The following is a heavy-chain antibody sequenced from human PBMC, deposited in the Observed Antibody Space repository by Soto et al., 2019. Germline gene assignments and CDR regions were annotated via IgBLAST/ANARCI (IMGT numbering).Heavy chain of an antibody. CDR1: GFTFSSYS. CDR2: ISSSSSYI. J-gene: IGHJ6*02. CDR3: ARDQSPAASTYYYGMDV. V-gene: IGHV3-21*01. Sequence: EVQLVESGGGLVKPGGSLRLSCAASGFTFSSYSMNWVRQAPGKGLEWVSSISSSSSYIYYADSVMGRFTISRDNAKNSLYLQMNSLRAEDTAVYYCARDQSPAASTYYYGMDVWGQGTTVTVSS. D-gene: IGHD6-13*01.